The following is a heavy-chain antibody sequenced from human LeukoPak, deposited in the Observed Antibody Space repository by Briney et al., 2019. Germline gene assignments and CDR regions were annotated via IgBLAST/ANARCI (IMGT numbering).Heavy chain of an antibody. CDR3: AKDPGASVSGFHMDV. D-gene: IGHD2-8*02. Sequence: GGSLRLSCAASGFTFTNYGMHWVRQATGKGLEWVSFIWSDGNIRLYAESVKGRFTISRDNSKNMLYLQMDTLRAEDTALYYCAKDPGASVSGFHMDVWGKGTTVIVSS. CDR1: GFTFTNYG. V-gene: IGHV3-30*02. CDR2: IWSDGNIR. J-gene: IGHJ6*03.